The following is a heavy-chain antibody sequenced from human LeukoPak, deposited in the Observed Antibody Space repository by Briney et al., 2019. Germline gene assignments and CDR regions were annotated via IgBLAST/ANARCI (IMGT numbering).Heavy chain of an antibody. V-gene: IGHV1-8*01. D-gene: IGHD3-10*01. CDR2: MNPNSGNT. J-gene: IGHJ4*02. CDR1: GYTFPSYF. CDR3: AKDGGSYSADY. Sequence: ASVKVSCKASGYTFPSYFMHWVRQAPGQGLEWMGWMNPNSGNTGYAQKFQGRVTVTRNTSISTAYMELSSLRSEDTAVYYCAKDGGSYSADYWGQGTLVTVSS.